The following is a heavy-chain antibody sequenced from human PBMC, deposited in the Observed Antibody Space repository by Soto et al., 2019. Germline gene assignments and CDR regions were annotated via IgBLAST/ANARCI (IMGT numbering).Heavy chain of an antibody. Sequence: GGSLRLSCAASGFTFSSYGMHWVRQAPGKGLEWVAVIWYDGSNKYYADSVKGRFTISRDNSKNTLYLQMNSLRAEDTAVYYCARDGSGSGMDVWGHGTTVTVSS. D-gene: IGHD3-10*01. CDR2: IWYDGSNK. CDR3: ARDGSGSGMDV. CDR1: GFTFSSYG. V-gene: IGHV3-33*01. J-gene: IGHJ6*02.